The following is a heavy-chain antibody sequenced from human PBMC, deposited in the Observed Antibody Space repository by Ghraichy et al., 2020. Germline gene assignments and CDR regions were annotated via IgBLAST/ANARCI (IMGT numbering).Heavy chain of an antibody. CDR2: ISYDGSNK. D-gene: IGHD6-19*01. CDR1: GFTFSSYG. J-gene: IGHJ6*02. CDR3: AKARAVAGPYYYYYGMDV. V-gene: IGHV3-30*18. Sequence: GGSLRLSCAASGFTFSSYGMHWVRQAPGKGLEWVAVISYDGSNKYYADSVKGRFTISRDNSKNTLYLQMNSLRAEDTAVYYCAKARAVAGPYYYYYGMDVWGQGTTVTVSS.